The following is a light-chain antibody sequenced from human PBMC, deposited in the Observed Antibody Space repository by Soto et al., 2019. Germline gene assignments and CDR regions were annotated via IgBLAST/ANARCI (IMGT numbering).Light chain of an antibody. Sequence: EIVLTQSPGTLSLSPGERATLSCRASQSVSSSYLAWYQQKPGQAPRLLIYGASSRATGIPDRFSGSGSGTDFTLTISRLEPEDFAVYYCQQYGSPPPGHTFGGGTKVEIK. V-gene: IGKV3-20*01. CDR2: GAS. CDR3: QQYGSPPPGHT. J-gene: IGKJ4*01. CDR1: QSVSSSY.